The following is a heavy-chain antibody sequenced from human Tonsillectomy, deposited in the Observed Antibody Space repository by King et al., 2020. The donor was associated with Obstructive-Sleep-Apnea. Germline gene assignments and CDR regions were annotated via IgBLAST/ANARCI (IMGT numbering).Heavy chain of an antibody. CDR1: GGSISSGDYY. J-gene: IGHJ4*02. V-gene: IGHV4-30-4*01. CDR2: IHYSGST. D-gene: IGHD5-24*01. CDR3: ARKGKWLQSLPFDY. Sequence: VQLQESGPVLVKPSQTLSLTCTFSGGSISSGDYYWNWIRQPPGKGLECVGYIHYSGSTYYNPPLKSRVTISLDTSKNQSSLKVNSMTDADTAVYYCARKGKWLQSLPFDYWGQGTLVTVSA.